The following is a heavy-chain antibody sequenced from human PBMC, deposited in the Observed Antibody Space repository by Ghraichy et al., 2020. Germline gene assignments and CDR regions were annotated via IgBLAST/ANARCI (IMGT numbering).Heavy chain of an antibody. CDR2: ITGNGGST. J-gene: IGHJ5*02. CDR3: VWDAQQWLFQGNWFDP. Sequence: GGSLRLSCAASGFPFRNYGLHWVRQAPGKGLEYVSAITGNGGSTYYANSVKGRFTISRDNSKNTLFLQMDSLTTEDMAVYYCVWDAQQWLFQGNWFDPWGQGTLVTVSS. V-gene: IGHV3-64*01. D-gene: IGHD6-19*01. CDR1: GFPFRNYG.